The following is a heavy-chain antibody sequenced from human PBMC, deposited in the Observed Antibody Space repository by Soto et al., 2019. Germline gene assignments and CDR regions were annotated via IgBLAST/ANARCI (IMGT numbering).Heavy chain of an antibody. V-gene: IGHV4-34*01. CDR2: IDHSGST. D-gene: IGHD2-2*01. J-gene: IGHJ6*02. CDR3: ARGGQLLSYYYYYGMDV. Sequence: PSQILSLTCAVFGVSFCGYYWSWVCQPPGKGLAWTGGIDHSGSTKYNPSLTSRVIISVDTSKSQSSLQLSSVTAADTAVYYCARGGQLLSYYYYYGMDVWGQGTTVTVSS. CDR1: GVSFCGYY.